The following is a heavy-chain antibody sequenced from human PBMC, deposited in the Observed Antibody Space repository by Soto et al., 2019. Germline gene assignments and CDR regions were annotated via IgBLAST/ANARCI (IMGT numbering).Heavy chain of an antibody. CDR3: AKDPRRYCSGGRCYSLAYYFDY. V-gene: IGHV3-9*01. CDR2: ISWNSGSI. CDR1: GFTFDDYA. Sequence: HPVGSLRLSCAASGFTFDDYAMHWVRQAPGKGLEWVSGISWNSGSIGYADSVKGRFTVSRDNAKNSLYLQMNSLRAEDTALYYCAKDPRRYCSGGRCYSLAYYFDYWGQGTLVTVSS. D-gene: IGHD2-15*01. J-gene: IGHJ4*02.